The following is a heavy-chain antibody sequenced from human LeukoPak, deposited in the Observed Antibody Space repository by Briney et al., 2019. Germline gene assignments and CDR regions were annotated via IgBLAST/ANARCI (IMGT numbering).Heavy chain of an antibody. CDR3: AIVPPTSYSSSWYREAFEM. J-gene: IGHJ3*02. V-gene: IGHV1-8*03. Sequence: ASAKVSCKASGYTFSSFVINWGRQDTGQRLEWMGWLNPNSGNTGYAQKVQGRATISRNNSISTAYMELSSLRAEDTAVYYCAIVPPTSYSSSWYREAFEMWGQGTRVSVSS. CDR1: GYTFSSFV. D-gene: IGHD6-13*01. CDR2: LNPNSGNT.